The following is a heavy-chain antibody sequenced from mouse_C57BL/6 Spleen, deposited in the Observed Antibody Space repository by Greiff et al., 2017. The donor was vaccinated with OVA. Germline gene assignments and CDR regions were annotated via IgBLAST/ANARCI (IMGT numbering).Heavy chain of an antibody. V-gene: IGHV1-42*01. D-gene: IGHD1-1*01. Sequence: DVKLVESGPELVKPGASVKISCKASGYSFTGYYMNWVKQSPEKSLEWIGEINPSTGGTTYKQKFKAKATLTVDKSSSTAYMQLNSLTSEDSAVYYCARASYDGSSFFDYWGQGTTLTVSS. CDR2: INPSTGGT. J-gene: IGHJ2*01. CDR1: GYSFTGYY. CDR3: ARASYDGSSFFDY.